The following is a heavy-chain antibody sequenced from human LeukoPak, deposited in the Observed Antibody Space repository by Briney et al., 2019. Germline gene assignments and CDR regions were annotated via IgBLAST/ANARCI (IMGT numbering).Heavy chain of an antibody. J-gene: IGHJ3*02. V-gene: IGHV3-74*01. CDR2: INSDGINT. Sequence: GGSLRLSCAASGFTFSNYWMHWVRQAPGKGLVWVSRINSDGINTSYADSVKGRFTISRDNAKNSLYLQMNSLRAEDTAVYYCARDVGLRFLEWLLSDAFDIWGQGTMVTVSS. CDR3: ARDVGLRFLEWLLSDAFDI. D-gene: IGHD3-3*01. CDR1: GFTFSNYW.